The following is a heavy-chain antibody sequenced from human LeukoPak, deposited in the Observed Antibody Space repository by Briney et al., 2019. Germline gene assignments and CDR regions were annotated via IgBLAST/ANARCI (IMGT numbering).Heavy chain of an antibody. J-gene: IGHJ4*02. CDR1: GFTFSIYG. CDR2: IRNEGSNK. CDR3: AKGMATTSSTFDY. D-gene: IGHD5-24*01. Sequence: GRSLRLSCAAAGFTFSIYGMHWVRQAPGKGLEWVAFIRNEGSNKYYADSVKGRFTISRDNSKNTLYLQMNSLRAEDTAVYYCAKGMATTSSTFDYWGQETLVTVSS. V-gene: IGHV3-30*02.